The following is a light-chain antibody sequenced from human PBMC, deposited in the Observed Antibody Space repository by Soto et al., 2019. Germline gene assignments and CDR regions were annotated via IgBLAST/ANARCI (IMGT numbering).Light chain of an antibody. CDR3: QQRNTWPLYS. CDR1: QSVGTN. CDR2: GAS. V-gene: IGKV3-11*01. J-gene: IGKJ2*01. Sequence: EIVLTQSPATLSLSPGERATLSCRASQSVGTNLAWYQQTTGQAPRLLIHGASNRAAGIPARFSGSGSGTDFTLTISSLEPEDLAIYYCQQRNTWPLYSFGQGTKLEI.